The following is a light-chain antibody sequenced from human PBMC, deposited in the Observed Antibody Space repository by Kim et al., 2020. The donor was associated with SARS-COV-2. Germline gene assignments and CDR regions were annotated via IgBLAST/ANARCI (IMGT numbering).Light chain of an antibody. CDR3: QHYAGALLT. Sequence: LSPGDTAPVNCRASQSSSTIVVWNQNPPGHSTRLLFYGSYSRATGIPDRISGSGSGTDFILIITGLEPDVVAVYYWQHYAGALLTFGQGTKVDIK. CDR1: QSSSTIV. J-gene: IGKJ1*01. V-gene: IGKV3-20*01. CDR2: GSY.